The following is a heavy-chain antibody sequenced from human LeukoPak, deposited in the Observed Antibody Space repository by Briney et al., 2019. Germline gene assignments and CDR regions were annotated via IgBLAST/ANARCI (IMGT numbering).Heavy chain of an antibody. D-gene: IGHD1-26*01. V-gene: IGHV5-51*01. CDR1: GYSFSNYY. CDR3: ASRTGSYYPFDS. J-gene: IGHJ4*02. CDR2: MYPGGSDI. Sequence: GESLKISCKGSGYSFSNYYIDWVRQMPGKGLEWMGVMYPGGSDIRYSPSVQGQVTISADKSIDTAYLQWSSLRASDTAMYYCASRTGSYYPFDSWGQGTLVTVSS.